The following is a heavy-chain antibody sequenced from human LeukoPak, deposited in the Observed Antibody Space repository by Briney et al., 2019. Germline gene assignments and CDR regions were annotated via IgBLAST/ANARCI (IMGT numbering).Heavy chain of an antibody. CDR1: GYSFTSYW. D-gene: IGHD2-15*01. J-gene: IGHJ6*02. Sequence: GEPLKISCKGSGYSFTSYWIGWVRQMPGKGLEWMGIIYPGDSDTRYSPSFQGQVTISADKSISTAYLQWSSLKASDTAMYYCARVVVAATGHYYYGMDVWGQGTTVTVSS. V-gene: IGHV5-51*01. CDR2: IYPGDSDT. CDR3: ARVVVAATGHYYYGMDV.